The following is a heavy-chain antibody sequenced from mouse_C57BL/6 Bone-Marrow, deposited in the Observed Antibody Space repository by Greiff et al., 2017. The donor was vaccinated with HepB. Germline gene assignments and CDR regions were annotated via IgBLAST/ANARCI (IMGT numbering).Heavy chain of an antibody. CDR2: ISNGGGST. CDR3: ARQDTTVVRAMDY. Sequence: EVQLVESGGGLVQPGGSLKLSCAASGFTFSDYYMYWVRQTPEKRLEWVAYISNGGGSTYYPDTVKGRFTISRDNAKNTLYLQMSRLKSEDTAMYYCARQDTTVVRAMDYWGQGTSVTVSS. J-gene: IGHJ4*01. V-gene: IGHV5-12*01. D-gene: IGHD1-1*01. CDR1: GFTFSDYY.